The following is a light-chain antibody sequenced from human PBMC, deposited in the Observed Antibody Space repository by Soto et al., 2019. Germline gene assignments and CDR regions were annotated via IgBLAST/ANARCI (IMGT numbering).Light chain of an antibody. J-gene: IGLJ2*01. V-gene: IGLV1-44*01. CDR2: TNN. CDR1: SSNIGSNA. Sequence: QSVLTQPPSASGTTGKRVTISCSGSSSNIGSNAVNWYQQLPGTAPKLLIYTNNQRPSGVPDRFSGSKSGTSASLAISGLQSDDEADYYGATWDDSLNAVVFCGGIKVTVL. CDR3: ATWDDSLNAVV.